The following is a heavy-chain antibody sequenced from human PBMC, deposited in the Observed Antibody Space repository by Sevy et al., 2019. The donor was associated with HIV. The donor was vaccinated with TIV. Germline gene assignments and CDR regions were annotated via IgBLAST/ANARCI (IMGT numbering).Heavy chain of an antibody. CDR3: ARGPPDGSYDYFDY. CDR2: VSGSSNYI. CDR1: GFTFITYN. D-gene: IGHD1-26*01. Sequence: GGSLRLSCAASGFTFITYNMNWVRQAPGKGLEWVSSVSGSSNYICYAESLKGRFIISRDNAKNTLYLQINSLRADDTAVYYCARGPPDGSYDYFDYWGQGTLVTVSS. V-gene: IGHV3-21*06. J-gene: IGHJ4*02.